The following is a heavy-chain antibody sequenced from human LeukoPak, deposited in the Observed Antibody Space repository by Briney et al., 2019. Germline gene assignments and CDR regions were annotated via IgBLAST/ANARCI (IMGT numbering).Heavy chain of an antibody. CDR2: IAYDGSYA. J-gene: IGHJ4*02. Sequence: PGGSLRLSCAVSGFDFSDYGMHWVRQAPGKGLEWVAVIAYDGSYAYYADSVKGRFTISRDNSKNTLFLQMNSLRPEDTAVYYCAKSNSGWYVSPSDWGQGTLATVSS. CDR3: AKSNSGWYVSPSD. V-gene: IGHV3-30*18. CDR1: GFDFSDYG. D-gene: IGHD6-19*01.